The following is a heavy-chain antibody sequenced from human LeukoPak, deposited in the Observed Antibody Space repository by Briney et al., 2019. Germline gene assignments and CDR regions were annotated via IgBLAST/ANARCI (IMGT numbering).Heavy chain of an antibody. J-gene: IGHJ4*02. CDR3: AKDVGDGYNW. Sequence: PGGPLRLSCAASGFTFSSYAMSWVRQAPGKGLERVSAISGSGGSTYYADSVKGRFTISRDNSKNTLYLQMNSLRAEDTAVYYCAKDVGDGYNWWGQATLVTVSS. CDR2: ISGSGGST. D-gene: IGHD5-24*01. CDR1: GFTFSSYA. V-gene: IGHV3-23*01.